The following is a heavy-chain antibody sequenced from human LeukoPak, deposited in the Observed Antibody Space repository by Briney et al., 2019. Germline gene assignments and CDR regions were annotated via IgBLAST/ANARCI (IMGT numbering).Heavy chain of an antibody. CDR2: IYYSGST. Sequence: SQTLSVTCPVAGGSISDIYYCCGWLRQPPGKGLEWFASIYYSGSTYYNPSLKSRVTISVATAKKQCSLKLSSGTAADTAVYYCARIDFYGSGNYHFDYWGQGTLVTVSS. CDR1: GGSISDIYYC. CDR3: ARIDFYGSGNYHFDY. J-gene: IGHJ4*02. V-gene: IGHV4-39*01. D-gene: IGHD3-10*01.